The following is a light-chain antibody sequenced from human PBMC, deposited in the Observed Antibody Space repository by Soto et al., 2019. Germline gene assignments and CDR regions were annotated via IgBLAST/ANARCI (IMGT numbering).Light chain of an antibody. CDR2: WAS. Sequence: DIVMTQSPDSLAVSLGERATINCKSSQSVLYSPNNNNYLAWYQQKPGQPPKLLIYWASTRESGVPDRFSGSGFGTDFTLTISSLQAEDVAVYYCQQYYSTPWTFGQGTKVEIK. CDR1: QSVLYSPNNNNY. V-gene: IGKV4-1*01. CDR3: QQYYSTPWT. J-gene: IGKJ1*01.